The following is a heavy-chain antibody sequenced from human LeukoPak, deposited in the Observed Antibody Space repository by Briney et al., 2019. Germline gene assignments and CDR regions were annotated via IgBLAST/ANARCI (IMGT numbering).Heavy chain of an antibody. D-gene: IGHD5-18*01. CDR3: ARVSYGYYWFDP. CDR1: GYTFTSYG. V-gene: IGHV1-18*01. J-gene: IGHJ5*02. Sequence: GASVKVSRKASGYTFTSYGISWVRQAPGQGLEWMGWISAYNGNTNYAQKLQGRVTMTTDTSTSTAYMELRSLRSDDAAVYYCARVSYGYYWFDPWGQGTLVTVSS. CDR2: ISAYNGNT.